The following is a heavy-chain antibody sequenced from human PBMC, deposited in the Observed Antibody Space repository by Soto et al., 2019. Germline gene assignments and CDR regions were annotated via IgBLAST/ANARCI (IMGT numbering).Heavy chain of an antibody. D-gene: IGHD1-26*01. CDR3: AREYNGGWFDS. V-gene: IGHV4-59*01. CDR1: GGSISSYY. J-gene: IGHJ5*01. Sequence: PSETLSLTCTVSGGSISSYYWSWIRQPPGKGLEWIGYIYYSGSTNYNPSLKSRVTISVDTSKNQFSLKLSSVTAADTAVYYCAREYNGGWFDSWGQGTLVTVSS. CDR2: IYYSGST.